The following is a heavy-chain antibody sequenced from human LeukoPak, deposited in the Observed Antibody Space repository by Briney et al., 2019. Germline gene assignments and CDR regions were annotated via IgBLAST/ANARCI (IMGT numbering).Heavy chain of an antibody. D-gene: IGHD5-24*01. CDR1: GYSFTNYW. CDR2: IYPGDSDT. J-gene: IGHJ4*02. V-gene: IGHV5-51*01. Sequence: GESLKISCKGSGYSFTNYWIAWVRQKPGKGLEWMGIIYPGDSDTRYSPSFQGQVTISADKSISTAYLQWSSLKASDTAMYHCARREMTTPYFEYWGQGTLVTVSS. CDR3: ARREMTTPYFEY.